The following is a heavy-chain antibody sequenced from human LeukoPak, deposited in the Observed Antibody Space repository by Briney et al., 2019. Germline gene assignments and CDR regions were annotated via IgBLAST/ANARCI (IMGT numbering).Heavy chain of an antibody. CDR2: MNPNSGNT. D-gene: IGHD3-9*01. CDR1: GYTFTSYD. J-gene: IGHJ6*02. V-gene: IGHV1-8*01. Sequence: ASVNVSFKASGYTFTSYDINWVRQATGQGLEWMGWMNPNSGNTGYAQKFQGRVTMTRNTSISTAYMELSSLRSEDTAVYYCARGEVLRYFDWLSNYYYYGMDVWGQGTTVTVSS. CDR3: ARGEVLRYFDWLSNYYYYGMDV.